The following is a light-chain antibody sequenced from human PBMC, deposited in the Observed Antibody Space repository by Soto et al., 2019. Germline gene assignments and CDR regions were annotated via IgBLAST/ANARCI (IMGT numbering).Light chain of an antibody. J-gene: IGKJ1*01. CDR1: QSVLYSSNNKNY. Sequence: DIVMTQSPDSLAVSLGERATINCKSSQSVLYSSNNKNYLAWYQQKPGQPPKLLIYWASTRESGVPDRFSGSGSGTDFTLSISTLQAEDVAVYHCQQYFTGPQTFGQGTKVEIK. CDR3: QQYFTGPQT. V-gene: IGKV4-1*01. CDR2: WAS.